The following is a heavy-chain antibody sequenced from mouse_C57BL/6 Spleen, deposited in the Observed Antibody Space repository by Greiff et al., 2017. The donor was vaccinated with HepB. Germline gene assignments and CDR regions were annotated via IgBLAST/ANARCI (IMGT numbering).Heavy chain of an antibody. CDR1: GYTFTDYN. CDR2: INPNNGGT. J-gene: IGHJ1*03. V-gene: IGHV1-18*01. D-gene: IGHD1-1*01. CDR3: ARRTTVGWYFDV. Sequence: VQLQQSGPELVKPGASVKIPCKASGYTFTDYNMDWVKQSHGKSLEWIGDINPNNGGTIYNQKFKGKATLTVDKSSSTAYMELRSLTSEDTAVYYCARRTTVGWYFDVWGTGTTVTVSS.